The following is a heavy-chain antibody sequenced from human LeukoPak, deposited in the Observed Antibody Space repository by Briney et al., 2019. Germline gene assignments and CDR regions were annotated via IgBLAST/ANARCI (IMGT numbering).Heavy chain of an antibody. Sequence: SVKVSCKASGGTFSSYAISWVRQAPGQGLEWMGRIIPILGIANYAQKFQGSVTITADKSTSTAYMELSSLRSEDTAVYYCASARLRFLEWLFFDYWGQGTLVTVSS. V-gene: IGHV1-69*04. J-gene: IGHJ4*02. CDR3: ASARLRFLEWLFFDY. D-gene: IGHD3-3*01. CDR1: GGTFSSYA. CDR2: IIPILGIA.